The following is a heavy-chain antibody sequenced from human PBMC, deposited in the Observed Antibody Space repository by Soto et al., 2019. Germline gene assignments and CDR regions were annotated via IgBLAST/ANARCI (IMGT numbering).Heavy chain of an antibody. CDR3: ARERSSGWLDY. V-gene: IGHV3-7*01. CDR2: IMQDGSEK. J-gene: IGHJ4*01. CDR1: GFTFSRSW. D-gene: IGHD6-19*01. Sequence: LRLSCAASGFTFSRSWMSWVRQAPGKGLEWVANIMQDGSEKYYVDSVKGRFTISRDNSKNSLYLQMNSLSLEDTAVYYCARERSSGWLDYWGLGTLVTVSS.